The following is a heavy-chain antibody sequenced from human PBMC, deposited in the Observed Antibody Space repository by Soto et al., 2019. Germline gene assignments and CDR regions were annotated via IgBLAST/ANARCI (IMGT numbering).Heavy chain of an antibody. CDR3: AKRPSALLTFDY. CDR1: GFIFSNYV. CDR2: ISDYGGTS. Sequence: EVQLVDSGGGLVQPGGSLRLSCAASGFIFSNYVMSWVRQAPGKGLEWVSSISDYGGTSYYADSVKGRFTSSRDNSNNTQYPPMNSMRAEDTAIYYCAKRPSALLTFDYWGQGTLVTVSS. J-gene: IGHJ4*02. D-gene: IGHD1-26*01. V-gene: IGHV3-23*04.